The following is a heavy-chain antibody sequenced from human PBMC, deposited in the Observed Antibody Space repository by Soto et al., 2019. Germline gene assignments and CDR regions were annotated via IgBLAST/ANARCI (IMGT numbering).Heavy chain of an antibody. V-gene: IGHV1-3*01. CDR2: INAGNGNT. CDR1: GYTFTNYA. Sequence: QVQLVQSGAEVKKPGASVKDSCKASGYTFTNYAMHWVRQAPGQRLEWMGWINAGNGNTKYSQKFQGRVTITRDTSATTAYMDLSSLRSEDTAVYYCARGPGGPDGPGDYWGQGTLVTVSS. CDR3: ARGPGGPDGPGDY. D-gene: IGHD2-15*01. J-gene: IGHJ4*02.